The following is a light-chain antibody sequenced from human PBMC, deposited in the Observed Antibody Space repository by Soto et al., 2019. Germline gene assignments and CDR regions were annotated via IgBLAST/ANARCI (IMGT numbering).Light chain of an antibody. V-gene: IGKV3-20*01. CDR3: LQDHRLGE. J-gene: IGKJ1*01. CDR2: GAS. Sequence: IVLKQNPGTLRLSRRDRATLSCRASQSVSNNYLAWYQQKPGQAPRLLIYGASNRATGIPDRFSGSGSGTTFSLSSSSMEAEHLARYMSLQDHRLGEFGQGTKVDIK. CDR1: QSVSNNY.